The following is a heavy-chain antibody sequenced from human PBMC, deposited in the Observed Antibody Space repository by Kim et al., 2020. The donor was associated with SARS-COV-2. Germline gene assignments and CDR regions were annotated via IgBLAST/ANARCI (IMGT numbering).Heavy chain of an antibody. V-gene: IGHV4-59*01. D-gene: IGHD3-10*01. CDR2: IYYSGST. J-gene: IGHJ3*02. CDR3: ARESVRASGAFDI. CDR1: GGSISSYY. Sequence: SETLSLTCTVSGGSISSYYWSWIRQPPGKGLEWIGYIYYSGSTNYNPSLKSRVTISVDTSKNQFSLKLSSVTAADTAVYYCARESVRASGAFDIWGQGTMVTVSS.